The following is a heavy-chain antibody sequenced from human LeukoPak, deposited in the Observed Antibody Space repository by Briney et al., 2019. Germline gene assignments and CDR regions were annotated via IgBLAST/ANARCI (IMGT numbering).Heavy chain of an antibody. J-gene: IGHJ5*02. V-gene: IGHV4-59*01. Sequence: SETLSLTCTVSGGSISNYYWNWIRQPPGKGLEWIGYIYYSGSTNYNPSLKSQVTISVDTSKNQFSLKLSSVTAADTAVYYCARHYGPWGQGTLVTVSS. D-gene: IGHD3-16*01. CDR1: GGSISNYY. CDR3: ARHYGP. CDR2: IYYSGST.